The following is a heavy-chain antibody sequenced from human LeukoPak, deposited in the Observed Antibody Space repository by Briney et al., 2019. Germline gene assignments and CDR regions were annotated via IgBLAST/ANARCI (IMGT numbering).Heavy chain of an antibody. Sequence: SGGSLRLSCAASGFTFTNAWMTWVRQAPGKGLEWVSAISGSGGSTYYADSVKGRFTISRDNSKNTLYLQMNSLRAEDTAVYYCAKGGFVVVPAAMRYYFDYWGQGTLVTVSS. CDR1: GFTFTNAW. D-gene: IGHD2-2*01. CDR2: ISGSGGST. J-gene: IGHJ4*02. CDR3: AKGGFVVVPAAMRYYFDY. V-gene: IGHV3-23*01.